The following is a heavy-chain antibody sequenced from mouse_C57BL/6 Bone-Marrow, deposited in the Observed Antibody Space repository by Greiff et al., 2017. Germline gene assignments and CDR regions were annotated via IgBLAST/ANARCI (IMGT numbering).Heavy chain of an antibody. J-gene: IGHJ3*01. D-gene: IGHD1-1*01. Sequence: QVQLQQSGAELARPGASVKLSCKASGYTFTSYGISWVKQRTGKGLEWIGEIYPRSGNTYYNEKFKGKATLTAYKSSSTAYMELRSLTSEDSAVYFCAGSTTVGVPYWGQGTLVTVSA. CDR1: GYTFTSYG. CDR2: IYPRSGNT. CDR3: AGSTTVGVPY. V-gene: IGHV1-81*01.